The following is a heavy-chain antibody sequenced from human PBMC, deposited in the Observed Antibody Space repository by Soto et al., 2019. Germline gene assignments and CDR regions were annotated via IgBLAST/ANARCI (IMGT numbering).Heavy chain of an antibody. V-gene: IGHV4-59*08. CDR2: IYYSGST. J-gene: IGHJ4*02. CDR3: ARSRYSGYDSIDY. CDR1: GGSISSYY. D-gene: IGHD5-12*01. Sequence: SETLSLTCTVSGGSISSYYWSWIRQPPGKGLEWIGYIYYSGSTNYNPSLKSRVTISVDTSKNQFSLKLSSVTAADTAVYYCARSRYSGYDSIDYWGQGTLVTVSS.